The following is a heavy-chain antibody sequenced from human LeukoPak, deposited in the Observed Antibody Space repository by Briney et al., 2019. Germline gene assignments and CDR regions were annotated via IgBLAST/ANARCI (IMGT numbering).Heavy chain of an antibody. J-gene: IGHJ1*01. D-gene: IGHD1-7*01. CDR3: ARDHDYEGLKGNY. V-gene: IGHV1-2*06. Sequence: GASVKVSCKASGYTFIGHYIHWVRQAPGQGLEYMGRINTHNGATVYVQKFQGRLSMTSDTSLSAAYMELQNLRSEDTAIYYCARDHDYEGLKGNYWGRGTMVIV. CDR1: GYTFIGHY. CDR2: INTHNGAT.